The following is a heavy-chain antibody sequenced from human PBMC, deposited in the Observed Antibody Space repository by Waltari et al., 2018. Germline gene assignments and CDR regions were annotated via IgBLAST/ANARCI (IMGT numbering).Heavy chain of an antibody. V-gene: IGHV4-39*01. CDR2: VYYSGNT. CDR3: ARHYRADGGSFDI. Sequence: QLQLQESGPGLVKPSETLSLTCTVSGDSFSSDNYYWGWIRQPPGKWPEWIGSVYYSGNTYDNPSLKSRVTISIDTSKNQFSLMLISVTAADTAVYYCARHYRADGGSFDIWGQGTMVTVSS. J-gene: IGHJ3*02. D-gene: IGHD1-26*01. CDR1: GDSFSSDNYY.